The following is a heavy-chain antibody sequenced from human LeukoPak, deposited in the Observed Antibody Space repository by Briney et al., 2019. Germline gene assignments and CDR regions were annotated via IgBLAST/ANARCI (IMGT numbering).Heavy chain of an antibody. CDR2: IYYSGST. Sequence: PSETLSLTCTVSGGSISSYYWSWIRQPPGKGLEWIGYIYYSGSTNYNPSLKSRVTISVDTSKNQFSLKLSSVTAADTAVYYCARGGGPYSGSYVDIWGRGTMVTVSS. V-gene: IGHV4-59*01. J-gene: IGHJ3*02. D-gene: IGHD1-26*01. CDR1: GGSISSYY. CDR3: ARGGGPYSGSYVDI.